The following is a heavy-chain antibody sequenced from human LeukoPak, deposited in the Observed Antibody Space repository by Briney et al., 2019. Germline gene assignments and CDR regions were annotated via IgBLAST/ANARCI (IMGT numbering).Heavy chain of an antibody. CDR2: KKQDGSEK. Sequence: PGGSLRLSCAASGFTFSRYWMSWVRQAPGKGLEWVANKKQDGSEKYYVDSVKGRFTISRDNAKNSLYLQMNSLRAEDTAVYYCAREIGYSYGRYYYYYMDVWGKGTTVTVSS. V-gene: IGHV3-7*01. CDR3: AREIGYSYGRYYYYYMDV. D-gene: IGHD5-18*01. CDR1: GFTFSRYW. J-gene: IGHJ6*03.